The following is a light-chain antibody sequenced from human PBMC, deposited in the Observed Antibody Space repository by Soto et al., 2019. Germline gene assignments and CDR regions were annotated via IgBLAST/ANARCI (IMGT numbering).Light chain of an antibody. Sequence: DIQMTQSPSSLSASVGDRVTITCRASQDISNFLVWFQQKPGKVPNLLIYGASTLQSGVPSRFSVSGSRTDFTLTISRLQPGDGATYFFQKHNSAPFTFGPGTTVDI. J-gene: IGKJ3*01. V-gene: IGKV1-27*01. CDR1: QDISNF. CDR3: QKHNSAPFT. CDR2: GAS.